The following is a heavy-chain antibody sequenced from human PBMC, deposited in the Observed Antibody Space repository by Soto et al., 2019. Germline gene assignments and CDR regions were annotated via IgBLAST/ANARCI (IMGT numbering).Heavy chain of an antibody. J-gene: IGHJ6*02. CDR1: GYTFTSYG. CDR3: ARDVRGHYYYYGMDV. CDR2: ISAYNGNT. D-gene: IGHD5-12*01. Sequence: QVQLVQSGAEVKKPGASVKVSCKAYGYTFTSYGISWVRQAPGQGLEWMGWISAYNGNTNYAQRLQGRVTMTTDTSMSTLYMELRSLRSDDTAVYYCARDVRGHYYYYGMDVWGQGTTVTVSS. V-gene: IGHV1-18*01.